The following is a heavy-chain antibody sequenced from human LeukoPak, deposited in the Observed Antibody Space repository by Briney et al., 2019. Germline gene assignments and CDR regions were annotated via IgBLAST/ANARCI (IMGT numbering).Heavy chain of an antibody. J-gene: IGHJ4*02. Sequence: GGSLRLSCAASGFTFSSYAIHWVRQAPGKGLEWVSIIYNAGSTYYADSVKGRVTISRDKSKNTLYLQMNSLRAEDTAVYYCARGIAAGGTQFDYWGQGTLVTVSS. CDR3: ARGIAAGGTQFDY. CDR2: IYNAGST. D-gene: IGHD6-13*01. CDR1: GFTFSSYA. V-gene: IGHV3-66*01.